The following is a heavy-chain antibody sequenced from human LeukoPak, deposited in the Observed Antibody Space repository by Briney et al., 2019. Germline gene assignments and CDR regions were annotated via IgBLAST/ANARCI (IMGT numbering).Heavy chain of an antibody. D-gene: IGHD2-15*01. Sequence: SETLSLTCAVYGGSFSGYYWSWIRQPPGKGLEWIGEINHSGSTNYNPSLKSRVTISVDTSKNQFSLKLSSVTAADTAVYYCARRGYGKTDYWGQGTLVTVSS. J-gene: IGHJ4*02. V-gene: IGHV4-34*01. CDR2: INHSGST. CDR1: GGSFSGYY. CDR3: ARRGYGKTDY.